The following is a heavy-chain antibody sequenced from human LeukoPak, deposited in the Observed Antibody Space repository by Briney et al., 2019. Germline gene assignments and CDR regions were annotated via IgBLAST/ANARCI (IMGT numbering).Heavy chain of an antibody. CDR3: ARDAHSSWGFDI. CDR2: ISWNSGSI. D-gene: IGHD6-13*01. V-gene: IGHV3-9*01. CDR1: GFTFDDYA. J-gene: IGHJ3*02. Sequence: GRSLRLSCAASGFTFDDYAMHWVRQAPGKGLEWVSGISWNSGSIGYADSVKGRFTISRDNAKNSLYLQMNSLRAEDTAVYYCARDAHSSWGFDIWGQGTMVTVSS.